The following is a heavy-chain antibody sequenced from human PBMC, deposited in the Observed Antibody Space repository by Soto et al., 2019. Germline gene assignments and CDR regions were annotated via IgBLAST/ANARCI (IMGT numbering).Heavy chain of an antibody. CDR2: IYHSGST. D-gene: IGHD2-21*01. CDR1: GGTISSGCDS. V-gene: IGHV4-30-2*01. J-gene: IGHJ4*02. Sequence: PSETLSLTCAVSGGTISSGCDSWSWIRQPPGKGLEWIGYIYHSGSTYYNPSLKSRVTISVDRSKNQFSLKLSSVTAADTAVYYCARGNVVPLDYWGQGTLVTVSS. CDR3: ARGNVVPLDY.